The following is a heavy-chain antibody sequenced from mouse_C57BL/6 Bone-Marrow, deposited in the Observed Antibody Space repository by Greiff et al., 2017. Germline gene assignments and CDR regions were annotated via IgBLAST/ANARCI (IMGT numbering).Heavy chain of an antibody. D-gene: IGHD1-1*01. CDR2: INPSNGGT. Sequence: VQRVESGTELVKPGASVKLSCKASGYTFTSYWMHWVKQRPGQGLEWIGNINPSNGGTNYNEKFKSKATLTVDKSSSTAYMQLSSLTSEDSAVYYCARGSITTVPSFAYWGQGTLVTVSA. V-gene: IGHV1-53*01. CDR3: ARGSITTVPSFAY. J-gene: IGHJ3*01. CDR1: GYTFTSYW.